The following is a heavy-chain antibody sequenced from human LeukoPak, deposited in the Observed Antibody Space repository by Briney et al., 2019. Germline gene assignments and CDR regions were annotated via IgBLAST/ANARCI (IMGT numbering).Heavy chain of an antibody. CDR1: GYTFTGYY. D-gene: IGHD3-22*01. CDR2: INPNSGGT. V-gene: IGHV1-2*02. CDR3: ARDGNYYDSSGYYSEVYDY. J-gene: IGHJ4*02. Sequence: ASVKVSCKASGYTFTGYYMHWVRQASGQGLEWMGWINPNSGGTNYAQKFQGRVTMTRDTSISTAYMELSRLRSDDTAVYYCARDGNYYDSSGYYSEVYDYWGQGTLVTVSS.